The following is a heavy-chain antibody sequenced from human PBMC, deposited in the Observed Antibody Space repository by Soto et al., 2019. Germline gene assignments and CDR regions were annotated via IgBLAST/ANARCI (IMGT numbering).Heavy chain of an antibody. D-gene: IGHD3-22*01. J-gene: IGHJ5*02. CDR3: ARDTPHRRDSSEFDP. Sequence: QVQLVQSGAEVKKPGASVKVSCKTSGYSFTTYGISWVRQAPGQGFEWLGWISSYNGKSNYAQKHQGRLTMTTDTSTSTVYMELRSLTSDDTAVYYCARDTPHRRDSSEFDPWGQGTLVTVSS. CDR1: GYSFTTYG. CDR2: ISSYNGKS. V-gene: IGHV1-18*01.